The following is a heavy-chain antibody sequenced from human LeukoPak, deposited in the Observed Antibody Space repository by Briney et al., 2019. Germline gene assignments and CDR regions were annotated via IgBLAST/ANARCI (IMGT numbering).Heavy chain of an antibody. J-gene: IGHJ2*01. CDR3: ARWLHWYFDP. V-gene: IGHV3-7*03. CDR2: IKEDGSEK. D-gene: IGHD5-12*01. Sequence: PGGSLRLSCAASGFTFSSYWMSWVRQAPGKGLEWVANIKEDGSEKNYVDSVKGRFTISRDNAKNSLHLQMNSLGAEDTALYYCARWLHWYFDPWGRGTRVTVSS. CDR1: GFTFSSYW.